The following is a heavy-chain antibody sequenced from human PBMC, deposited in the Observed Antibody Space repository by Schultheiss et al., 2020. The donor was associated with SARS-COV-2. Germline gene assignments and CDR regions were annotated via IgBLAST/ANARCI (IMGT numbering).Heavy chain of an antibody. J-gene: IGHJ6*02. D-gene: IGHD3-10*01. CDR2: INHSGST. V-gene: IGHV4-34*01. CDR1: GLSLSGYY. CDR3: AMFDYYGSGSFDYGMDV. Sequence: SETLSLTCAVYGLSLSGYYWSWIRQPPGKGLEWIGAINHSGSTNYNPSLKSRVTISVDMSKNQFSLKLSSVTAADTAVYYCAMFDYYGSGSFDYGMDVWGQGTTVTVSS.